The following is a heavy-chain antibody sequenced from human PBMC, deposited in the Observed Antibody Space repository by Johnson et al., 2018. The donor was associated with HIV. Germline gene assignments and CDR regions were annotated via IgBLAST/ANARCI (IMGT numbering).Heavy chain of an antibody. CDR1: GFTLSNYG. CDR3: GRGLTMIVVVDAFDI. V-gene: IGHV3-30*03. Sequence: QVQLVESGGGVVQPGRSLRLSCAASGFTLSNYGIHWVRQAPGKGLEWVALISYDGRNTYYEDSVRGRFTLSSDNSKNTLHLQRNSLRAEDTAVYFCGRGLTMIVVVDAFDIWGQGTMVTVSS. J-gene: IGHJ3*02. CDR2: ISYDGRNT. D-gene: IGHD3-22*01.